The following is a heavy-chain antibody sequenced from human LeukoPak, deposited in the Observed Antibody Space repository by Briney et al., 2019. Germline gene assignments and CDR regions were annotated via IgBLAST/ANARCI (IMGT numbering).Heavy chain of an antibody. V-gene: IGHV4-4*07. D-gene: IGHD1-26*01. CDR3: ARDVGASVIDY. J-gene: IGHJ4*02. CDR2: IYTSGST. Sequence: PSETLSLTCTVSGGSISSYYWNWIRQPAGKGLEWIGRIYTSGSTNYNPSLKSRVTISVDKSKNQISLKLGSVTAADTAVYYCARDVGASVIDYWGQGTLVTVSS. CDR1: GGSISSYY.